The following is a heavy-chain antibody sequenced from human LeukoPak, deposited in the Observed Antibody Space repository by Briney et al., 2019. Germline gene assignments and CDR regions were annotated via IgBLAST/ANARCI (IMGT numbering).Heavy chain of an antibody. Sequence: GGSLRLSCAASGFTFSGFGMTWDRQAPGRGLECVSYISSTSRTIYYADSVKGRFTISRDNAKNSLYLQMNSLRAEDTAVYYCARDLHCGGDCYPLTYWGQGTLVTVSS. CDR2: ISSTSRTI. CDR1: GFTFSGFG. D-gene: IGHD2-21*01. J-gene: IGHJ4*02. V-gene: IGHV3-48*01. CDR3: ARDLHCGGDCYPLTY.